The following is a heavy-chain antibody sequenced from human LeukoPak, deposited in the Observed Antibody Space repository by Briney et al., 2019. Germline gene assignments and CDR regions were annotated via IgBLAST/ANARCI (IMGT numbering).Heavy chain of an antibody. CDR2: ISGSGGST. J-gene: IGHJ4*02. Sequence: GGSLRLSCAASGFTFSSYAMSWVRQAPGKGLEWVSAISGSGGSTYYADSVKGRFTISRDNSKNTLYPQMNSLRAEDTAVYYCAKDGYYYDSSGYSGPFDYWGQGTLVTVSS. CDR3: AKDGYYYDSSGYSGPFDY. CDR1: GFTFSSYA. V-gene: IGHV3-23*01. D-gene: IGHD3-22*01.